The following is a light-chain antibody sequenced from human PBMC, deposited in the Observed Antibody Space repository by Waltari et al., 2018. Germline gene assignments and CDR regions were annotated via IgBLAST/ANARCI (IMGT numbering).Light chain of an antibody. CDR3: CSYAGSSTWV. V-gene: IGLV2-23*02. CDR2: EVN. CDR1: SSDVGSFKL. J-gene: IGLJ3*02. Sequence: QSALIQPASVSGSPGQSITISCTGTSSDVGSFKLVSWYQQHPGKAPKVMISEVNTRPSGVSNRCSGSKSGNTASLTISGLQAEDEADYYCCSYAGSSTWVFGGGTELTVL.